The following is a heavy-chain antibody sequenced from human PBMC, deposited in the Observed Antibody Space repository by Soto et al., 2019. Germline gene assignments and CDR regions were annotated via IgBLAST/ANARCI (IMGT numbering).Heavy chain of an antibody. CDR1: GGSITSGGSF. D-gene: IGHD2-15*01. CDR3: ARGGASSKWFAP. CDR2: IGYSGAT. V-gene: IGHV4-31*03. J-gene: IGHJ5*02. Sequence: SETLSLTCTVSGGSITSGGSFWSWIRQHPGKGPEWIAFIGYSGATSYNPSLASRVTISADTYKSQFSLNLRSVTAADTAVYYCARGGASSKWFAPWGQGTLVTVSS.